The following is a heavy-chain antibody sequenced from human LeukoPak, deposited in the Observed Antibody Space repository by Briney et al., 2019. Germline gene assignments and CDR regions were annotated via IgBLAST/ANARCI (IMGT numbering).Heavy chain of an antibody. J-gene: IGHJ4*02. Sequence: SETLSLTCAVYGGSFGGYYWSWIRQPPGKGLEWIGEINHSGSTNYNPSLKSRDTISVDTSKNQFSLKLSSVTAADTAVYYCARLGIAAAGNVYWGQGTLVTVSS. D-gene: IGHD6-13*01. CDR2: INHSGST. CDR3: ARLGIAAAGNVY. V-gene: IGHV4-34*01. CDR1: GGSFGGYY.